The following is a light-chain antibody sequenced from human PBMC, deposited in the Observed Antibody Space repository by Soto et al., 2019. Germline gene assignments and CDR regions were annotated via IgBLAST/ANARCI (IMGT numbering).Light chain of an antibody. J-gene: IGLJ1*01. CDR1: SSDVGGYNY. Sequence: QSALTQPASVSGSPGQSITISCTGTSSDVGGYNYVSWYQQHPGKAPKLMIYDVSNRPSGVSNRFSGSKSGNTASLTISGLQAEDGADYYCSSYTTSSTLLYVFGPGTKLTVL. CDR2: DVS. CDR3: SSYTTSSTLLYV. V-gene: IGLV2-14*01.